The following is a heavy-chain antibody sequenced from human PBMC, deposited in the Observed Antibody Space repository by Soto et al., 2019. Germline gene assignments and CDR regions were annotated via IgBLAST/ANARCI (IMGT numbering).Heavy chain of an antibody. CDR1: VASVSSNSAA. CDR2: TYYRSNWYN. D-gene: IGHD6-6*01. J-gene: IGHJ6*01. Sequence: SQTLSLTCAISVASVSSNSAAWNWIRQSPSRGLEWLGRTYYRSNWYNDYAVSVKSRITINPDTSNNKFSRQLNXVTPEDTAVYYCARDEQLVVYYYCVMDVWGQGTKVTVCS. CDR3: ARDEQLVVYYYCVMDV. V-gene: IGHV6-1*01.